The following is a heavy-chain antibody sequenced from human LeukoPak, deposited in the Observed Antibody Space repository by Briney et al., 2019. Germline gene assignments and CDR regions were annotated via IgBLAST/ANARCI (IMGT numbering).Heavy chain of an antibody. Sequence: SETLSLTCTVSGGSISSGGYYWSWIRQHPGKGPEWIGYIYYSGSTYYNPSLKSRVTISVDTSKNQFSPKLSSVTAADTAVYYCARAGFYYYDSSGYWTFDYWGQGTLVTVSS. J-gene: IGHJ4*02. CDR1: GGSISSGGYY. V-gene: IGHV4-31*03. CDR2: IYYSGST. D-gene: IGHD3-22*01. CDR3: ARAGFYYYDSSGYWTFDY.